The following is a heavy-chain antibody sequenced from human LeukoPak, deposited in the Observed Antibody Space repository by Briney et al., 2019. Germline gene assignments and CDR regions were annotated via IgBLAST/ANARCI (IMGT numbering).Heavy chain of an antibody. V-gene: IGHV3-30*04. Sequence: GGSLRLSCAASGFTFSTYAMHWVRQAPGKGLEYVAVISYDGSNKYYADSVKGRFTISRDNSKNTLYLQMNSLRPEDTAVYYCARVSGNYQFDYWGQGTLVTVSS. J-gene: IGHJ4*02. CDR1: GFTFSTYA. D-gene: IGHD1-26*01. CDR3: ARVSGNYQFDY. CDR2: ISYDGSNK.